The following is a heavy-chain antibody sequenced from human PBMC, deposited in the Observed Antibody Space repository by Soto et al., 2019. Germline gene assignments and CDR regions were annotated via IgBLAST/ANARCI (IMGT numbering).Heavy chain of an antibody. V-gene: IGHV5-51*01. J-gene: IGHJ4*02. Sequence: PGESLKISCQASGYSFNIHWIAWVRQMPGEGLEWMGIVYPGDSDTRYSPSFQGQVTISADKSISTAYLQWSSLKASDTAMYYCARHTTYYSDKSTGYLDYWGQGTLVTVSS. CDR2: VYPGDSDT. D-gene: IGHD3-22*01. CDR3: ARHTTYYSDKSTGYLDY. CDR1: GYSFNIHW.